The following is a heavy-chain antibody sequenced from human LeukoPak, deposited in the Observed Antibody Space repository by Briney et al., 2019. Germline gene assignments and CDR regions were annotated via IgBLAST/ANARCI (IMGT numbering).Heavy chain of an antibody. J-gene: IGHJ6*02. CDR2: IYSGGST. Sequence: QTGGSLRLSCAASGFTVSSNYMSWVRQAPGKGLEWVSVIYSGGSTYYADSVKGRFTISRDNSKNTLYLQMNSLRAEDTAVYYCAKHQGDYGDLRPYYYYYGMDVWGQGTTVTVSS. V-gene: IGHV3-66*04. CDR1: GFTVSSNY. CDR3: AKHQGDYGDLRPYYYYYGMDV. D-gene: IGHD4-17*01.